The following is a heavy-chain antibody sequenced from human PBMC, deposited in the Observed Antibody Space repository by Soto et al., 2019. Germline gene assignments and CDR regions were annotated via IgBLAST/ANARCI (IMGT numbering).Heavy chain of an antibody. D-gene: IGHD3-10*01. CDR1: GGSICSGCYY. Sequence: PXETLSLSFTVSGGSICSGCYYWSWIRQHPGKVLEWIGYIYYSGSTYYNPSLKSRVTISVDTSKNQFSLKLSSVTAADTAVYYCERAWGSGSFDIWGQGTMVTVSS. V-gene: IGHV4-31*03. J-gene: IGHJ3*02. CDR3: ERAWGSGSFDI. CDR2: IYYSGST.